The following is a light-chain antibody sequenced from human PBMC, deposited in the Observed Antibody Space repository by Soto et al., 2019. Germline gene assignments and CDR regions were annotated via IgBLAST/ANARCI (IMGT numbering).Light chain of an antibody. V-gene: IGKV1-39*01. CDR2: GAS. Sequence: DIQMTQSPSSLSASVGDRVTISCRASQSINAFLTWYQQKPVEAPRLLIYGASNLQGGVPSRFSGSGSGTDFTLTISSLQPEDFALYYCQQSYSIQFTFGQGTKLEIK. CDR1: QSINAF. CDR3: QQSYSIQFT. J-gene: IGKJ2*01.